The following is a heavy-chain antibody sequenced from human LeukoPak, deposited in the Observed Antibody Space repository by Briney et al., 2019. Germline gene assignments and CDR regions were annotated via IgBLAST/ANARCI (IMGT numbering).Heavy chain of an antibody. CDR1: VFTFSSYS. Sequence: GGSLRLSCAASVFTFSSYSMNWVRQAPGKGLEWVSYSSSSSSTIYYADSVKGRFTISRDNAKNSLYLQMNSLRAEDTAVYYCARSCSSTSCYYYYYMDVWGKGTTVTVSS. D-gene: IGHD2-2*01. CDR3: ARSCSSTSCYYYYYMDV. V-gene: IGHV3-48*01. CDR2: SSSSSSTI. J-gene: IGHJ6*03.